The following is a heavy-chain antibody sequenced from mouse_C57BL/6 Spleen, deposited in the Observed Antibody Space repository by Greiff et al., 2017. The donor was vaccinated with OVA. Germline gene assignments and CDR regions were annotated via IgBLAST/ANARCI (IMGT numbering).Heavy chain of an antibody. CDR1: GYAFSSYW. J-gene: IGHJ1*03. CDR2: IYPGDGDT. Sequence: VQLQQSGAELVKPGASVKISCKASGYAFSSYWMNWVKQRPGKGLEWIGQIYPGDGDTNYNGKFKGKATLTADKYSSTAYMQLSSLTSEDSAVYFCARATVVANWDFDVWGTGTTVTVSS. CDR3: ARATVVANWDFDV. D-gene: IGHD1-1*01. V-gene: IGHV1-80*01.